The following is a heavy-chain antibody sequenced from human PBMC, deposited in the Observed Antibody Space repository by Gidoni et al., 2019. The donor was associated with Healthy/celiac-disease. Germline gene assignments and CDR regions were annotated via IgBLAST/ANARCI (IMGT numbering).Heavy chain of an antibody. V-gene: IGHV3-9*01. CDR3: AKESGSYRVGFDY. D-gene: IGHD1-26*01. CDR2: ISWNSGSI. J-gene: IGHJ4*02. CDR1: GFTFDDYA. Sequence: EVQLVESGGGLVQPGGSLRPSCAPPGFTFDDYAMHWVRQAPGKGLEWVSGISWNSGSIGYADSVKGRFTISRDNAKNSLYLQMNSLRAEDTALYYCAKESGSYRVGFDYWGQGTLVTVSS.